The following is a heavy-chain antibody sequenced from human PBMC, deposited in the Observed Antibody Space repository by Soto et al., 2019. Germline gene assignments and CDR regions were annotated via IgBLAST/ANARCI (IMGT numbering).Heavy chain of an antibody. D-gene: IGHD1-26*01. CDR1: GGSISSGDYY. Sequence: ASETLSLTCTVSGGSISSGDYYWSWIRQPPGKGLEWIGYIYYSGSTYCNPSLKSRVTISVDTSKNQFSLKLSSVTAADTAVYYCARGLRIMGATGWFDPWGQGTLVTVSS. V-gene: IGHV4-30-4*01. J-gene: IGHJ5*02. CDR3: ARGLRIMGATGWFDP. CDR2: IYYSGST.